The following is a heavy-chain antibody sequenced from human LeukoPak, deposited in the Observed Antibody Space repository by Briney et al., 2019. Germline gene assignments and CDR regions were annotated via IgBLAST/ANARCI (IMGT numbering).Heavy chain of an antibody. CDR1: GGSISSYY. V-gene: IGHV4-4*09. CDR2: IYTSGST. D-gene: IGHD2-21*01. J-gene: IGHJ5*02. Sequence: SETLSLTCTVSGGSISSYYWSWIRQPPGKGLEWIGYIYTSGSTNYNPSLKSRVTISVDTSKNQFSLKLSSVTAADTAVYYCARLFEPPKNWFDPWGREPWSPSPQ. CDR3: ARLFEPPKNWFDP.